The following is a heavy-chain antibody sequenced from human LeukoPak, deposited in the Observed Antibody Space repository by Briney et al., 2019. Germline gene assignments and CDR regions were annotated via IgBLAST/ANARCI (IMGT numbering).Heavy chain of an antibody. J-gene: IGHJ4*02. V-gene: IGHV4-61*02. CDR2: IYTSGST. CDR1: GGSISSGSYY. Sequence: PSETLSLTCTVSGGSISSGSYYWSWIRQPAGKGLEWIGRIYTSGSTNYNPSLKSRVTISVDTSKNQFSLKLSSVTAADTAVYYCARAWERSGFDYWGQGTLVTVSS. CDR3: ARAWERSGFDY. D-gene: IGHD1-1*01.